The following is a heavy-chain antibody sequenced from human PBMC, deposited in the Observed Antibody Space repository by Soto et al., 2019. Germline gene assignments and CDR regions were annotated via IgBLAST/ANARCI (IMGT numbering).Heavy chain of an antibody. V-gene: IGHV2-5*02. CDR1: GFSLSTSGVG. J-gene: IGHJ5*02. Sequence: QITLKESGPTLVKPTQTLTLTCTFSGFSLSTSGVGVGWIRQPPGKALEWLALIYWDDYKRYSPSLKSRLTITKDTAKNQVVITMTNMDSVDTATYYCAPSLYDFVWGTNWFDPRVQGTLVSVST. CDR3: APSLYDFVWGTNWFDP. D-gene: IGHD3-16*01. CDR2: IYWDDYK.